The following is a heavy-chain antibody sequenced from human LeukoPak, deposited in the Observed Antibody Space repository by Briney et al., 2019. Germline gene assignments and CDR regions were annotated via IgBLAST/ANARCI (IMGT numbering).Heavy chain of an antibody. V-gene: IGHV3-23*01. Sequence: GGSLRLSCAASGFTLSRYAMSWVRQAPGKGLEWVSAISGRGGSAYYADSVKGRFTISRDSSKNTLYLQMSSLRAEDTAVYYCAKLSEDYYFYGIDVWGQGTTVTVSS. CDR1: GFTLSRYA. J-gene: IGHJ6*02. CDR3: AKLSEDYYFYGIDV. CDR2: ISGRGGSA.